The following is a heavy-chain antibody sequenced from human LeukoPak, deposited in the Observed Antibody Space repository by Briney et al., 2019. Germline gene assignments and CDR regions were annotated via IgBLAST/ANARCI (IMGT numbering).Heavy chain of an antibody. CDR2: ISSSSSYI. Sequence: GGSLRLSCAASGFTFSSYSMNWVRQAPGKGLEWVSSISSSSSYIYYADSAKGRFAISRDNAKNSLYLQMNSLRAEDTAVYYCARMVTGRTSRRPIDYWGQGTLVTVSS. CDR3: ARMVTGRTSRRPIDY. J-gene: IGHJ4*02. D-gene: IGHD1-20*01. CDR1: GFTFSSYS. V-gene: IGHV3-21*01.